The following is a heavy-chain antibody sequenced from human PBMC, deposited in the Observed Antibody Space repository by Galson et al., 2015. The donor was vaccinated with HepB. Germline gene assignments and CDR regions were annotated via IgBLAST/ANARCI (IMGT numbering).Heavy chain of an antibody. J-gene: IGHJ4*02. CDR3: AKRGARGSYYPIPAEYYFDY. V-gene: IGHV3-23*01. Sequence: SLRLSCAASGFTFSSYAMSWVRQAPGKGLEWVSAISGSGGSTYYADSVKGRFTISRDNSKNTLYLQMNSLRAEDTAVYYCAKRGARGSYYPIPAEYYFDYWGQGTLVTVSS. D-gene: IGHD1-26*01. CDR2: ISGSGGST. CDR1: GFTFSSYA.